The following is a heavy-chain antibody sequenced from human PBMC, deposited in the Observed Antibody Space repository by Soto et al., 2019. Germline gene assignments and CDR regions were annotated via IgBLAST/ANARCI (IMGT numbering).Heavy chain of an antibody. CDR1: GYTFTSYY. CDR2: INPSGGST. J-gene: IGHJ6*02. D-gene: IGHD5-12*01. V-gene: IGHV1-46*01. Sequence: GASVKVSCKASGYTFTSYYMHWVRQAPGQGLEWMGIINPSGGSTSYAQKFQGRVTMTRDTSTSTGYMELSSLRSEDTAVYYCARAEDGYNTPYYYYGMDVWGQGTTVTVSS. CDR3: ARAEDGYNTPYYYYGMDV.